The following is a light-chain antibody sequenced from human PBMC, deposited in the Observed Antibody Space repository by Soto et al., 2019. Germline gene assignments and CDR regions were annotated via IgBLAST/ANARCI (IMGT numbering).Light chain of an antibody. J-gene: IGKJ1*01. V-gene: IGKV3-11*01. CDR3: HQRQSWPRT. CDR2: QTS. Sequence: ELVLTQSPATLSSFPGDRVTLSCRASQYINTRLAWYQHRHGRAPRLLIYQTSIRAAGIPARFSASGNGTDFNLTISDVQTEDFAVYYCHQRQSWPRTFGQGTKVDIK. CDR1: QYINTR.